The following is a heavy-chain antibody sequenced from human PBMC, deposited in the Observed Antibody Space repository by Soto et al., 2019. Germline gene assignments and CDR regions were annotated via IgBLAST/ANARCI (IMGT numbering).Heavy chain of an antibody. CDR1: GGTFSSYA. D-gene: IGHD3-10*02. V-gene: IGHV1-69*13. CDR3: ARCAGIDMSYYYYGMDV. CDR2: IIPIFGTA. Sequence: ASVKVSCKASGGTFSSYAISWVRQAPGQGLEWMGRIIPIFGTANYAQKFQGRVTITADESTSTAYMELSSLRSEDTAVYYCARCAGIDMSYYYYGMDVWGQGTTVTVSS. J-gene: IGHJ6*02.